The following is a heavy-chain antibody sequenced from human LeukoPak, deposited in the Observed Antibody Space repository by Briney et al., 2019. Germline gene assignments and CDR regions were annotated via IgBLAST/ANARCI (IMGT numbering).Heavy chain of an antibody. CDR1: GFTFDDYA. CDR3: AKGRIAVAGVFDY. D-gene: IGHD6-19*01. CDR2: ISWNSGSI. J-gene: IGHJ4*02. V-gene: IGHV3-9*01. Sequence: GGSLRLSCAASGFTFDDYAMPWVRQAPGKGLEWVSGISWNSGSIGYADSVKGRFTISRDNAKNSLYLQMNSLRAEDTALYYCAKGRIAVAGVFDYWGQGTLVTVSS.